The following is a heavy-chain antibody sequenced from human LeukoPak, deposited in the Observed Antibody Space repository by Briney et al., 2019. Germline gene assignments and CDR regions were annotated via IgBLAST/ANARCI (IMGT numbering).Heavy chain of an antibody. CDR2: ISYSGDT. D-gene: IGHD3-22*01. Sequence: PSETLSLTCAGSDFSINSGFYWGWIRQPPGKGLEWIGSISYSGDTYYSPSLKSRLTMSLDTSTNQFSLTLSSVTAADTAVYYCARDPSSGWFSSRFDPWGQGTLVTVSS. J-gene: IGHJ5*02. CDR3: ARDPSSGWFSSRFDP. CDR1: DFSINSGFY. V-gene: IGHV4-38-2*02.